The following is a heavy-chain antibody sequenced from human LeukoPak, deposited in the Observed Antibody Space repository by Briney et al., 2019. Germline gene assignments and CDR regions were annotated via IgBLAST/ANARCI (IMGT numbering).Heavy chain of an antibody. Sequence: ASVKVSCKASGYTFTSYDINWVRQATGQGLEWVGWMNPNSGNTGYAQKFQGRVTMTRNTSISTAYMELSSLRSEDTAVYYCASACSGGSCLDYYYYMDVWGKGTTVTVSS. J-gene: IGHJ6*03. CDR1: GYTFTSYD. CDR2: MNPNSGNT. D-gene: IGHD2-15*01. V-gene: IGHV1-8*01. CDR3: ASACSGGSCLDYYYYMDV.